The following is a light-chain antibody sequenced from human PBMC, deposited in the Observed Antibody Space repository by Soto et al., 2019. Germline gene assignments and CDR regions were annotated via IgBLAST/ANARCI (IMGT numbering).Light chain of an antibody. V-gene: IGKV3-20*01. CDR2: GSS. J-gene: IGKJ5*01. CDR1: QSVSSSY. Sequence: EIVLTQSPGTLSLSPGERATLSCRASQSVSSSYLAWYQQKPGHAPRLLIYGSSSSSTGIPDRFSGSGAGAAFTLTISRLEPEDFAVYYCHQYGISPPVTFGQGTRLEIK. CDR3: HQYGISPPVT.